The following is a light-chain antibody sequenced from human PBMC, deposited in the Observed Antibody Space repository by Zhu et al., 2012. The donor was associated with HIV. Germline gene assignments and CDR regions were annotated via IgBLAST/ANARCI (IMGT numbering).Light chain of an antibody. J-gene: IGKJ4*01. CDR3: QQYAAAPLT. CDR2: HES. V-gene: IGKV3-20*01. Sequence: EIVLTQSPDTLSVSPGERVSLSCRASQPITASHLAWYQQKSGQAPRLLIYHESSRATGIPDRFSGSGSGTDFTLTINRLEPEDFAVYFCQQYAAAPLTFGGGTKVEIK. CDR1: QPITASH.